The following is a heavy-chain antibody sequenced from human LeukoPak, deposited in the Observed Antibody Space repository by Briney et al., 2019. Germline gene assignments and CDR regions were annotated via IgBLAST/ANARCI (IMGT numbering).Heavy chain of an antibody. CDR2: ISGSGGST. CDR1: GFTLSSYA. V-gene: IGHV3-23*01. Sequence: PGGSLRLSCAASGFTLSSYAMSWVRQAPGKGLEWVSAISGSGGSTYYADSVKGRFTISRDNSKNTLYLQMNSLRAEDTAVYYCAKDQGYSSGWYGFDYWGQGTLVTVSS. D-gene: IGHD6-19*01. J-gene: IGHJ4*02. CDR3: AKDQGYSSGWYGFDY.